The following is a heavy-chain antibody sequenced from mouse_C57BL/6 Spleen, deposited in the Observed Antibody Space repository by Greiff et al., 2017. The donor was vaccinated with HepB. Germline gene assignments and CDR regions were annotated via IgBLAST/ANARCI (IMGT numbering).Heavy chain of an antibody. J-gene: IGHJ3*01. V-gene: IGHV5-12*01. CDR2: ISNGGGST. Sequence: EVMLVESGGGLVQPGGSLKLSCAASGFTFSDYYMYWVRQTPEKRLEWVAYISNGGGSTYYPDTVKGRFTISRDNAKNTLYLQMSRLKSEDTAMYYCARPYCGNYAWFAYWGQGTLVTVSA. CDR3: ARPYCGNYAWFAY. CDR1: GFTFSDYY. D-gene: IGHD2-10*01.